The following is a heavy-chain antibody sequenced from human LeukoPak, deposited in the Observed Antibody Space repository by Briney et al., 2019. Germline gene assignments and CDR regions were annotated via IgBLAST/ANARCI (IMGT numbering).Heavy chain of an antibody. V-gene: IGHV4-59*12. J-gene: IGHJ5*02. Sequence: SETLSLTCTVSGGSISSYYWSWIRQPPGKGLEWIGYIYYSGSTNYNPSLKSRVTISVDRSKNQFSLKLSSVTAADTAVYYCATGRRYCSSTSCPNWFDPWGQGTLVTVSS. CDR2: IYYSGST. D-gene: IGHD2-2*01. CDR3: ATGRRYCSSTSCPNWFDP. CDR1: GGSISSYY.